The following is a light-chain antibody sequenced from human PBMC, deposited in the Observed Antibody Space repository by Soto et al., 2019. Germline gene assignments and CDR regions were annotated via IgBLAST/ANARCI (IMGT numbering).Light chain of an antibody. V-gene: IGKV1-39*01. CDR2: AAS. Sequence: QLPQPPCSLPASAGDSVTSNCRASQSISSYLNWYQQKPGKAPKLLIYAASSLQSGVPSRFSGSGSGTDFTLAISSLQPEDFATYYCQQSYSTPPTFGQGTKVDIK. J-gene: IGKJ1*01. CDR3: QQSYSTPPT. CDR1: QSISSY.